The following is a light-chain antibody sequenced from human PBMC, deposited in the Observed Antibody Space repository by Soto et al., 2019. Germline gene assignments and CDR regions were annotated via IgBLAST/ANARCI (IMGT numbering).Light chain of an antibody. V-gene: IGKV3-20*01. Sequence: EIVLTQSPGTLSLSPGERATLSCRASQSVSSSYLAWYQQKPGQAPRLLIYDASGRATGIPDRFSGSGSGTAFTLTISRLEPVDFAVYYCQQYGSSPLFTFGPGTKVDIK. CDR1: QSVSSSY. J-gene: IGKJ3*01. CDR2: DAS. CDR3: QQYGSSPLFT.